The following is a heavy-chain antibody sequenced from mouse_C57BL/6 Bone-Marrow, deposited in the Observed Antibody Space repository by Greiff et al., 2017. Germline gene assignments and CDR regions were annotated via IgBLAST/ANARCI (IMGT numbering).Heavy chain of an antibody. CDR1: GYTFTSYW. Sequence: VQLQQSGAELVMPGASVKLSCKASGYTFTSYWMHWVKQRPGQGLEWIGEIDPSDRYTNYNQKFKGKSTLTVDKSSSTAYMQLSRLTSEDSAVYYCARESNYGSSYDFDYWGQGTTLTVSS. J-gene: IGHJ2*01. CDR3: ARESNYGSSYDFDY. V-gene: IGHV1-69*01. CDR2: IDPSDRYT. D-gene: IGHD1-1*01.